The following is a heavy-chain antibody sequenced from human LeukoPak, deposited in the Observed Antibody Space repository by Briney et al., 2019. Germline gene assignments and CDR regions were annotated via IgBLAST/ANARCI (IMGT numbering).Heavy chain of an antibody. Sequence: GESLKISCKGSGYSFTSYWIGWVRQMPGKGLEWMGIIYPGDSDTGYSPSFQGQVTISADKSISTAYLQWSSLKASDTAMYYCARIYDSSGYLFDPWGQGTLVTVSS. CDR3: ARIYDSSGYLFDP. V-gene: IGHV5-51*01. CDR1: GYSFTSYW. CDR2: IYPGDSDT. J-gene: IGHJ5*02. D-gene: IGHD3-22*01.